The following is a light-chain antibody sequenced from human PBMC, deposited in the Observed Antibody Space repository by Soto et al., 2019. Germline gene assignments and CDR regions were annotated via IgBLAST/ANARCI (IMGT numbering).Light chain of an antibody. V-gene: IGLV1-40*01. CDR3: QSYATGLSVLYV. Sequence: QSERAESGSGVDPAGQSVINYCTGSSSNIGAGYDVHWYQQLPGTAPKLLIYGNNNRPSGVPDRFSGSKSGTSASLAVTGLQAEDEADYYCQSYATGLSVLYVFGPGTKVPVL. CDR1: SSNIGAGYD. J-gene: IGLJ1*01. CDR2: GNN.